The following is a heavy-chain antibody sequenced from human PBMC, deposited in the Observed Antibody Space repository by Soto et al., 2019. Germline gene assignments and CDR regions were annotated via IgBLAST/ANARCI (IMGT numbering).Heavy chain of an antibody. CDR2: IIPIFGTA. CDR3: ARSHDYGDSEAYYYGMDV. Sequence: QVQLVQSGAEVKKPGSSVKVSCNASGGTFSSYAISWVRQAPGQGLEWMGGIIPIFGTANYAQKFQGRVTITADESTSTAYMELSSLRSEDTAVYYCARSHDYGDSEAYYYGMDVWGQGTTVTVSS. V-gene: IGHV1-69*01. J-gene: IGHJ6*02. D-gene: IGHD4-17*01. CDR1: GGTFSSYA.